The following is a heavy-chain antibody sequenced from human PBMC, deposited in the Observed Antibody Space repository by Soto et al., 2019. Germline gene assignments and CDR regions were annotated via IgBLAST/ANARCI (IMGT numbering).Heavy chain of an antibody. J-gene: IGHJ4*02. CDR2: VSHDGRNT. CDR3: AKGGRQWLVTSDFNY. CDR1: GFTFSDYA. V-gene: IGHV3-30*18. Sequence: VQLVESGGGVVQPGRSLRLSCAASGFTFSDYAMHWGRQAPGKGLEGVAVVSHDGRNTHYADSVKGRLTISRDSSKNTVSLEMTSLRAEDTAVYYCAKGGRQWLVTSDFNYWGQGALVTVSS. D-gene: IGHD6-19*01.